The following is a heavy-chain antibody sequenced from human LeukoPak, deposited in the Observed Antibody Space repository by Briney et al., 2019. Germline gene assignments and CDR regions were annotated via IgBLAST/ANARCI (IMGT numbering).Heavy chain of an antibody. D-gene: IGHD6-19*01. CDR1: GGSISSSSYY. V-gene: IGHV4-39*07. Sequence: SETLSLTCTVSGGSISSSSYYWGWIRQPPGKGLEWIGSIYYSGSTYYNPSLKSRVTISVDTSKNQFSLKLSSVTAADTAVYYCARTCGMAGTGDFDLWGRGTLVTVSS. J-gene: IGHJ2*01. CDR2: IYYSGST. CDR3: ARTCGMAGTGDFDL.